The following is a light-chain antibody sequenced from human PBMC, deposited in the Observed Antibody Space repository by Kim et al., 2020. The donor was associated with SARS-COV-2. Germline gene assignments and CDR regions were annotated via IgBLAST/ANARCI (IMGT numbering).Light chain of an antibody. J-gene: IGLJ1*01. Sequence: SSELTQDPAVSVALGQTVRITCQGDSLRSYYASWYQQKPGQAPVLVIYGKNNRPSGIPDRFSGSSSGNTASLPITGAQAEDEADYYFNSRDSSGNHYVFG. CDR1: SLRSYY. CDR3: NSRDSSGNHYV. CDR2: GKN. V-gene: IGLV3-19*01.